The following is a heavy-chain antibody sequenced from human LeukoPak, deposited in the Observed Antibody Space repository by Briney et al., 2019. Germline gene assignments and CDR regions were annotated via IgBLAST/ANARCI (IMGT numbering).Heavy chain of an antibody. J-gene: IGHJ5*01. Sequence: PGGSLRLSCAASGFTFSNYAMNWVRQAPGKGLEWVSTISGSDGNTYYADSVKGRFTISRDNSKNTLYLQMNSLRAEDTAVYYCATGGSEYRSDWFDSWGQGTLVNVAS. CDR1: GFTFSNYA. CDR2: ISGSDGNT. V-gene: IGHV3-23*01. CDR3: ATGGSEYRSDWFDS. D-gene: IGHD4-11*01.